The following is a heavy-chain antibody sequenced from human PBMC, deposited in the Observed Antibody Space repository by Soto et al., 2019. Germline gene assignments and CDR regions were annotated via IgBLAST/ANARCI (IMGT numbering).Heavy chain of an antibody. V-gene: IGHV1-69*01. CDR2: IVPLLGTA. D-gene: IGHD1-26*01. Sequence: QVQLVQSGAEVKKPGASVKVSCKVSGGSFKNYAISWVRQAPGHGLEWMGGIVPLLGTANYAQKFQGRITITADESTSTAYMELSALGSDDTAVYYCARDFFFNGIDPWSQGTLVTVSS. J-gene: IGHJ5*02. CDR1: GGSFKNYA. CDR3: ARDFFFNGIDP.